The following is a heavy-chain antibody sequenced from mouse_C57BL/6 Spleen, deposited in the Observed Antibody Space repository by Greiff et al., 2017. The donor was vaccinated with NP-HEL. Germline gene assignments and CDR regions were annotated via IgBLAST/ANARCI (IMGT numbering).Heavy chain of an antibody. CDR1: GYTFTDYE. Sequence: VQLQQSGAELVRPGASVTLSCKASGYTFTDYEMHWVKQTPVHGLEWIGAIDPETGGTAYNQKFKGKAILTADKSSSTAYMELRSLTSEDSAVYYCTRRVTRSWYFDVWGTGTTVTVSS. J-gene: IGHJ1*03. CDR2: IDPETGGT. CDR3: TRRVTRSWYFDV. D-gene: IGHD2-13*01. V-gene: IGHV1-15*01.